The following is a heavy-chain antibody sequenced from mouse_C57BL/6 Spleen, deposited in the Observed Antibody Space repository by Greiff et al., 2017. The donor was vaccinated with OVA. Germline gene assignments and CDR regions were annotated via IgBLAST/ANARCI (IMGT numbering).Heavy chain of an antibody. Sequence: QVQLQQSGAELMKPGASVKLSCKATGYTFTGYWIEWVKQRPGHGLEWIGEILPGSGSTNYNEKFKGKATFPADTSSNTAYMQLSSLTTEDSAIYYCAHYAMDYWGQGTSVTVSS. CDR3: AHYAMDY. V-gene: IGHV1-9*01. CDR1: GYTFTGYW. J-gene: IGHJ4*01. CDR2: ILPGSGST.